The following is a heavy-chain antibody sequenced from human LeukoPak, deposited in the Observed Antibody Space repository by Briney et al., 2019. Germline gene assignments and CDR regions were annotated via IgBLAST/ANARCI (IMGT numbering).Heavy chain of an antibody. D-gene: IGHD3-3*01. J-gene: IGHJ4*02. CDR1: GESFSGYF. V-gene: IGHV4-34*01. Sequence: PSETLSLTCAVYGESFSGYFWSWIRQPPGKGLEWIGEINHSGYTNYNPSLKSRVTISVDTSKKQFSLKLNSVTAADTAVYYCARMSLEWLPDYWGQGTLVTVSS. CDR3: ARMSLEWLPDY. CDR2: INHSGYT.